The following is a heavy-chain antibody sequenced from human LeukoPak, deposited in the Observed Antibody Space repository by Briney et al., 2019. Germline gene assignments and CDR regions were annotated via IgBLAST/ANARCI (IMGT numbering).Heavy chain of an antibody. CDR3: ARDPRRHRGAFDI. J-gene: IGHJ3*02. Sequence: GGSLRLSCAASGFTFSSYAMSWVRQAPGKGLEWVSAISGSGDSTYYADSVKGRFTISRDNSKNTLYLQMNSLRAEDTAVYYCARDPRRHRGAFDIWGQGTMVSVSS. CDR1: GFTFSSYA. CDR2: ISGSGDST. V-gene: IGHV3-23*01. D-gene: IGHD1-14*01.